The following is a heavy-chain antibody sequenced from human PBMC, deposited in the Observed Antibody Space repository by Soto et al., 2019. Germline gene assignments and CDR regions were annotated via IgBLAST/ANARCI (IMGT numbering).Heavy chain of an antibody. D-gene: IGHD1-26*01. CDR3: ARQSGGYYYYGMDV. Sequence: SETLSLTCTVSGGSIIDYYWSWIRQHPGKGLEWIGYIYYSGTTDYSPSLKSRVTISVDTSKNQFSLKLSSVTAADSAIYYCARQSGGYYYYGMDVWGQGTSVTVSS. J-gene: IGHJ6*02. V-gene: IGHV4-59*08. CDR2: IYYSGTT. CDR1: GGSIIDYY.